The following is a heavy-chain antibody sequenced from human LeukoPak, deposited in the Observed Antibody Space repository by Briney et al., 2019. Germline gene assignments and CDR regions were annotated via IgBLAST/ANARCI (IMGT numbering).Heavy chain of an antibody. CDR2: ISGSGGST. V-gene: IGHV3-23*01. CDR3: AKDRHVASVYWYFDL. CDR1: GFTFSSYA. Sequence: GVSVRLSCAASGFTFSSYAMSWVRQAPGKGLDWVSAISGSGGSTYYADSVKVRFTISRDNSKNTLYLQMNSLTAEDTAVYYCAKDRHVASVYWYFDLWGRGTLVTVSS. D-gene: IGHD3-16*01. J-gene: IGHJ2*01.